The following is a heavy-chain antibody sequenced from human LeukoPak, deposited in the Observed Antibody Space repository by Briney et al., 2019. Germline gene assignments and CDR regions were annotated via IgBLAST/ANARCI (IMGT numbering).Heavy chain of an antibody. CDR3: AKGGGGSYHLQIGDLYFDY. V-gene: IGHV3-23*01. D-gene: IGHD1-26*01. J-gene: IGHJ4*02. CDR1: GFTFSSYA. Sequence: GGSLRLSGAASGFTFSSYAMSWVRQAPGKGLEWVSAISGSGGSTNYADSVKGRFTISRDNSKNTLYLQMNSLRAEDTAVYYCAKGGGGSYHLQIGDLYFDYWGQGTLVTVSS. CDR2: ISGSGGST.